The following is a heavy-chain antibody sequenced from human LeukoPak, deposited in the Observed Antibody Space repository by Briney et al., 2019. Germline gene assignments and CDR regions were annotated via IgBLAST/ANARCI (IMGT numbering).Heavy chain of an antibody. J-gene: IGHJ4*02. V-gene: IGHV1-46*01. CDR1: GYTFTSYY. CDR2: INPSSGST. D-gene: IGHD5-24*01. Sequence: GASVKVSCKASGYTFTSYYVHWVRQSPGQGLEWMGIINPSSGSTSYAQKFQGRVTMTRDTSTTTPYIELSSLRSEDTAVYYCAREPPDGYSLFDCRGQATLVTVSS. CDR3: AREPPDGYSLFDC.